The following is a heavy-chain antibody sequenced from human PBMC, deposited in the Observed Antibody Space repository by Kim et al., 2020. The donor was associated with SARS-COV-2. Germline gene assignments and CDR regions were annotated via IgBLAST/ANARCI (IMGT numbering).Heavy chain of an antibody. D-gene: IGHD4-17*01. J-gene: IGHJ6*02. CDR2: INPSGGST. CDR1: GYTFTSYY. CDR3: ARDLTTVVTPSYYYYGMDV. V-gene: IGHV1-46*01. Sequence: ASVKVSCKASGYTFTSYYMHWVRQAPGQGLDWMGIINPSGGSTSYALKFQGRVTMTRDTSTSTVYMELSSLRSEDTAVYYCARDLTTVVTPSYYYYGMDVWGQGTTVTVSS.